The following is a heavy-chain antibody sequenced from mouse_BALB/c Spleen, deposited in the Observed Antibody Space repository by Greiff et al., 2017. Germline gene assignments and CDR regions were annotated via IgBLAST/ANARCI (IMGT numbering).Heavy chain of an antibody. D-gene: IGHD4-1*01. J-gene: IGHJ4*01. CDR2: ISSGGSYT. CDR1: GFTFSSYD. V-gene: IGHV5-9-4*01. Sequence: EVQGVESGGGLVKPGGSLKLSCAASGFTFSSYDMSWVRQTPEKRLEWVASISSGGSYTYYPDTVTGRFTISRDNAKNTLYLEMSSLRSEDTAMYYCASESTGTGAMDYWGQGTSVTVSA. CDR3: ASESTGTGAMDY.